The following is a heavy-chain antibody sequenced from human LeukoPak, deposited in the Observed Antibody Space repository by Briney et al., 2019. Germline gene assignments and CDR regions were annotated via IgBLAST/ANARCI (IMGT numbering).Heavy chain of an antibody. V-gene: IGHV3-64*04. CDR1: GFTFSSHT. CDR2: IRGNGDVI. J-gene: IGHJ4*02. D-gene: IGHD5-18*01. CDR3: ARDPLYSYGYPYFDY. Sequence: PGGSLRLSCSASGFTFSSHTMHWVRQAPGKGLEYVSSIRGNGDVIYYADSVKGRFTISRDNAKNSLYLQMNSLRAEDTAVYYCARDPLYSYGYPYFDYWGQGTLVTVSS.